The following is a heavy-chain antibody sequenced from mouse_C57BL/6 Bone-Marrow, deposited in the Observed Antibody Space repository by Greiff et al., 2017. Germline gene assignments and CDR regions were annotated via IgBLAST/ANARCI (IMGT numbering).Heavy chain of an antibody. Sequence: QVQLQQSGSELRSPGSSVKLSCKDSDSEVFPIAYMSWVRQKPGHGFEWIGGILPSIGRTIYGVKFEDNATLDANTLSNTSYLELNLLTSEASAIYYCGRPYYCGSSWGFAYWGQGTLVTVSA. CDR1: DSEVFPIAY. V-gene: IGHV15-2*01. J-gene: IGHJ3*01. D-gene: IGHD1-1*01. CDR3: GRPYYCGSSWGFAY. CDR2: ILPSIGRT.